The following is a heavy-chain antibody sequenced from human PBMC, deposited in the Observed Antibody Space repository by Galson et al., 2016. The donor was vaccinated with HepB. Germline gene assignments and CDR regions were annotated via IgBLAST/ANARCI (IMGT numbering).Heavy chain of an antibody. Sequence: SLRLSCAASGFTFRSYGMHWARRAPGKGLEWVAFISYDGSDKYYGDSVKGRFTISRDNSKNTLYLQMNSPRLEDTAVYYCTKVGGYSFGSNDYYAMDVWGQGTTATVSS. CDR1: GFTFRSYG. V-gene: IGHV3-30*18. CDR3: TKVGGYSFGSNDYYAMDV. J-gene: IGHJ6*02. D-gene: IGHD5-18*01. CDR2: ISYDGSDK.